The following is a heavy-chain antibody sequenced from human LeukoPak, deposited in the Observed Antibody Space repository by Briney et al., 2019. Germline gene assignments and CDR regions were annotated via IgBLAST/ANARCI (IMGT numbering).Heavy chain of an antibody. CDR1: GFTFSDYY. CDR3: ARAGQSDY. CDR2: ISGGSRTI. Sequence: GGSLRLSCAASGFTFSDYYMNWIRQAPGKGLEWVSSISGGSRTINYADSVKGRFTTSRDNAKNSLYLQVNSLRAEDTAVYYCARAGQSDYWGQGTLVTVSS. J-gene: IGHJ4*02. V-gene: IGHV3-11*01.